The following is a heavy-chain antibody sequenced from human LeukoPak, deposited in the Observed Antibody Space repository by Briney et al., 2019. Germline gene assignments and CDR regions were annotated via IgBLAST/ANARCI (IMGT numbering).Heavy chain of an antibody. CDR2: INHSGST. CDR1: GGSFSDNY. Sequence: PSETLSLTCAVYGGSFSDNYWSWICQPPGQGLEWIGEINHSGSTNYSPSLRSRVTISVDTSKNQFSLNLRSVTAADTAVYYCASPTTVTTSAYRAFDIWGQGTMVTVSA. D-gene: IGHD4-17*01. J-gene: IGHJ3*02. CDR3: ASPTTVTTSAYRAFDI. V-gene: IGHV4-34*01.